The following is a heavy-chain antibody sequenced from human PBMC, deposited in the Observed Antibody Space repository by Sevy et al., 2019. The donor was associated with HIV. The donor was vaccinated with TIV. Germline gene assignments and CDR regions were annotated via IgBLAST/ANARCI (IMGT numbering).Heavy chain of an antibody. CDR3: ARGDYDYVWGSYLGY. CDR1: GFTFSSYW. Sequence: GGSLRLSCAASGFTFSSYWMSWVRQAPGKGLEWVANIKQDGSEKYYVDSVKGRFTLSRDNAKNSLYLQMNSLRAEDTAVYYCARGDYDYVWGSYLGYWGQGTLVTVSS. V-gene: IGHV3-7*03. J-gene: IGHJ4*02. CDR2: IKQDGSEK. D-gene: IGHD3-16*02.